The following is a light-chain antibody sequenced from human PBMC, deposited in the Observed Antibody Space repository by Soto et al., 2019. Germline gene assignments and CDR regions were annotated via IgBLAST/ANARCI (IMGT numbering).Light chain of an antibody. J-gene: IGKJ4*01. Sequence: AIQMTQSPSSLSASVVERVTITFRASQVIRNDLGWYQQKPGKAPKLLIYASSSLQSGVPSRFSGSGSGTDFTLTISSLQPEDFATYYCLQDYNYPLTFGGGTKVDIK. CDR1: QVIRND. V-gene: IGKV1-6*01. CDR2: ASS. CDR3: LQDYNYPLT.